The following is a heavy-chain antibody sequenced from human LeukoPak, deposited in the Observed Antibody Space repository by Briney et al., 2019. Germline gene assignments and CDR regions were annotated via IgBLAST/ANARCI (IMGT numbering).Heavy chain of an antibody. CDR3: AKRSPIENYFDY. CDR1: GDTISSSRYY. J-gene: IGHJ4*02. CDR2: MAYGGNT. V-gene: IGHV4-39*01. Sequence: PSETLSLTCTVSGDTISSSRYYWGWFRQPPGKGLEWIGSMAYGGNTYYNPSLKSRVTISIDPSKNQYSPKMSSVTATDTAVFYCAKRSPIENYFDYWGQGALVTVSS.